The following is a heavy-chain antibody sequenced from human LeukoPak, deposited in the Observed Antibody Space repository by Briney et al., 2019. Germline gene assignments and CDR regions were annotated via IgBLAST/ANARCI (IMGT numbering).Heavy chain of an antibody. V-gene: IGHV3-23*01. Sequence: PGGSLRLSCAASGFTFSSYGMSWVRQAPGKWLEWVSAISGSGGSTYYADSVKGRFTISRDNSKNTLYLQMNSLRADDTAVYYCAKSGYNRFDYWGQGTLVTVSS. CDR1: GFTFSSYG. CDR2: ISGSGGST. J-gene: IGHJ4*02. D-gene: IGHD5-24*01. CDR3: AKSGYNRFDY.